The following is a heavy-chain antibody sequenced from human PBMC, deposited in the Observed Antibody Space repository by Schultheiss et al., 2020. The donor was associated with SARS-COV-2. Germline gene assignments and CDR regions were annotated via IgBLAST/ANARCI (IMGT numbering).Heavy chain of an antibody. V-gene: IGHV3-30*19. CDR3: ARDDYGMDV. CDR2: ISYDGSNK. J-gene: IGHJ6*02. CDR1: GFTFSSYG. Sequence: GGSLRLSCAASGFTFSSYGMHWVRQAPGKGLEWVAVISYDGSNKYYADSVKGRFTISRDNSKNTLYLQMNSLRPEDTAVYYCARDDYGMDVWGQGTTVTVSS.